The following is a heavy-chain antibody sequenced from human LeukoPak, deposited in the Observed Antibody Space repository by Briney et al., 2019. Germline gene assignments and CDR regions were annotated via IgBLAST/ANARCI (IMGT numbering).Heavy chain of an antibody. CDR3: ASCDYGDYENPIDY. D-gene: IGHD4-17*01. CDR1: GFTFSSYA. CDR2: ISGSGGST. J-gene: IGHJ4*02. V-gene: IGHV3-23*01. Sequence: XGSLSLSCAASGFTFSSYAMSWVRQAPGKGLEWVSAISGSGGSTYYADSVKGRFTISRDNSKNTLYLQMNSLRAEDTAVYYCASCDYGDYENPIDYWGQGTLVTVSS.